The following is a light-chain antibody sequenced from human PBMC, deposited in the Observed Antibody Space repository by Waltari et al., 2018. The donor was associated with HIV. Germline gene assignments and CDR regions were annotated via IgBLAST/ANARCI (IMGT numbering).Light chain of an antibody. Sequence: DIQLTQSPSFVSASIGDRVTVTCRASQGISSSLAWYQQKPGKAPKLLIYSASTLQSGVPPRFSGSGSGTEFTLTISGLQAEDFATYFCQQLNNYPRTFGQGTKVEVK. J-gene: IGKJ1*01. CDR2: SAS. CDR1: QGISSS. CDR3: QQLNNYPRT. V-gene: IGKV1-9*01.